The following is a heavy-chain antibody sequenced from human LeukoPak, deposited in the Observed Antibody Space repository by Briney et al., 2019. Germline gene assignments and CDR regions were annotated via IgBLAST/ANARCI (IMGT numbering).Heavy chain of an antibody. J-gene: IGHJ4*02. D-gene: IGHD4-17*01. CDR1: GFTFSSYE. CDR3: ARVGDYGVLY. CDR2: ISSSGSTI. V-gene: IGHV3-48*03. Sequence: GGSLRLSCAASGFTFSSYEMNWVRQAPGKGLEWVSYISSSGSTIYYADSVKGRFTISRDDAKNSLYLQMNSLRAEDTAVYYCARVGDYGVLYWGQGTLVTVSS.